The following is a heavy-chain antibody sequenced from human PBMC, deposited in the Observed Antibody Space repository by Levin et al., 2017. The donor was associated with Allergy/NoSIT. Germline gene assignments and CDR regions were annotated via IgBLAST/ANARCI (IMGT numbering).Heavy chain of an antibody. J-gene: IGHJ4*02. Sequence: PGGSLRLSCVVSGFTFSNYNMNWVRQAPGKGLEWVSYIDGGSETIYYAGPVKGRFTISRDNAKNSLHLQMNSLRAEDTAVYYCAKDDYHDTSPYPWDAYWGQGTLVTVSS. CDR1: GFTFSNYN. CDR3: AKDDYHDTSPYPWDAY. D-gene: IGHD3-22*01. V-gene: IGHV3-48*01. CDR2: IDGGSETI.